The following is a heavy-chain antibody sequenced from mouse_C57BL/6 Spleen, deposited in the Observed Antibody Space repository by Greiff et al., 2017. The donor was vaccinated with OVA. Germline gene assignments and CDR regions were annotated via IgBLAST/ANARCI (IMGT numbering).Heavy chain of an antibody. CDR2: INPNNGGT. Sequence: EVQLQQSGPELVKPGASVKISCKASGYTFTDYYMNWVKQSHGKSLEWIGDINPNNGGTSYNQKFKGKATLTVDKSSSTAYMELRSLTSEDSAVYYCARMEGIITTVVATDYFDYWGQGTTLTVSS. CDR3: ARMEGIITTVVATDYFDY. CDR1: GYTFTDYY. V-gene: IGHV1-26*01. J-gene: IGHJ2*01. D-gene: IGHD1-1*01.